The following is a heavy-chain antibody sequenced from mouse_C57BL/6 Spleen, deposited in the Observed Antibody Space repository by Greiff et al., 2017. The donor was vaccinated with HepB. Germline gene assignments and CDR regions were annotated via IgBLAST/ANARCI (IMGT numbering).Heavy chain of an antibody. Sequence: QVQLQQSGAELVRPGTSVKVSCKASGYAFTNYLIEWVKQRPGQGLEWIGVINPGSGGTNYNEKFKGKATLTADKSSSTAYMQLSSLTSEDSAVYFCASADGYFHYYAMDYWGQGTSVTVSS. J-gene: IGHJ4*01. CDR3: ASADGYFHYYAMDY. CDR2: INPGSGGT. V-gene: IGHV1-54*01. D-gene: IGHD2-3*01. CDR1: GYAFTNYL.